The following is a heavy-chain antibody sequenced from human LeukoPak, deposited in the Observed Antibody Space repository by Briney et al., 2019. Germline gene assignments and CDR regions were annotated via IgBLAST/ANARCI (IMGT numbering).Heavy chain of an antibody. Sequence: SETLSLTCTVSGGSISSGDYYWSWIRHPPGKGLEWIGYIYYSRSTNYNPSLKSRVTISVDTSKNQFSLKLSSVTAADTAVYYCARDVGSSSWYETDYWGQGTLVTVSS. J-gene: IGHJ4*02. V-gene: IGHV4-61*08. CDR3: ARDVGSSSWYETDY. D-gene: IGHD6-13*01. CDR1: GGSISSGDYY. CDR2: IYYSRST.